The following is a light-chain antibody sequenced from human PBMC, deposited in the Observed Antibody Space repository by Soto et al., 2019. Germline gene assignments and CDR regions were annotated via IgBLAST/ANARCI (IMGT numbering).Light chain of an antibody. Sequence: QSALTQPASVSGSPGQSITISCTGTSSDVGGYNYVSWSQQHPGKAPQLMIYEVSNRPSGVSNRFSGSKSGNTASLTISGLQAEDEADYYCSLYTSENTYVFGTGTKLTVL. CDR3: SLYTSENTYV. CDR1: SSDVGGYNY. J-gene: IGLJ1*01. V-gene: IGLV2-14*01. CDR2: EVS.